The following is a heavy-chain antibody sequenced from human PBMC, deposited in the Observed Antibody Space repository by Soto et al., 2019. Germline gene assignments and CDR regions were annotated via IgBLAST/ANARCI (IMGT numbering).Heavy chain of an antibody. CDR3: AREYYYDSSGYYHACYFDY. CDR2: IYYSGST. D-gene: IGHD3-22*01. V-gene: IGHV4-31*02. CDR1: GGSISSGGYY. Sequence: SETLSLTXTVSGGSISSGGYYWSWIRQHPGKGLEWIGYIYYSGSTYYNPSLKSRVTISVDTSKNQFSLKLSSVTAADTAVYYCAREYYYDSSGYYHACYFDYWGQGTLVTVSS. J-gene: IGHJ4*02.